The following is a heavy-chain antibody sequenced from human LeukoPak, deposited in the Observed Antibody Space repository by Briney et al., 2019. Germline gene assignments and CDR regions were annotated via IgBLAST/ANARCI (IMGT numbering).Heavy chain of an antibody. Sequence: GRSLRLSCAASGFTFSSYAVHWVRLAPGKGLAWVALLSYDGSDKYYADSVKGRFTISRDNSKNTLYLQMNSLRTEDTAVYYCARVLDGFPSGWYDYWGQGTLVTVSS. V-gene: IGHV3-30*04. J-gene: IGHJ4*02. CDR3: ARVLDGFPSGWYDY. CDR2: LSYDGSDK. CDR1: GFTFSSYA. D-gene: IGHD6-19*01.